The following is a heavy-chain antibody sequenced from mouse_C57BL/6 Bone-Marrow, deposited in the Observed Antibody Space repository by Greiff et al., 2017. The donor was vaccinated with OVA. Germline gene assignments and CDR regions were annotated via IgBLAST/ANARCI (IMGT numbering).Heavy chain of an antibody. D-gene: IGHD3-2*02. Sequence: VQLQQSGAELVRPGSSVKMSCKTSGYTFTSYGINWVKQRPGQGLEWIGYIYIGNGYTEYTEKFKGKATLTSDTSSSTAYMQLSSLTSEDSAIYVCASSDSSGPDYFDYWGQGTTLTVSS. CDR1: GYTFTSYG. CDR3: ASSDSSGPDYFDY. J-gene: IGHJ2*01. V-gene: IGHV1-58*01. CDR2: IYIGNGYT.